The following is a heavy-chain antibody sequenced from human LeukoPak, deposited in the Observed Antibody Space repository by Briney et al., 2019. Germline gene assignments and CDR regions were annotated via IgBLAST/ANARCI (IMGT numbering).Heavy chain of an antibody. Sequence: SETLSLTCTVSGGSISSYYWSWIRQPPGRGLEWIGYIYYSGSTNYNPSLKSRVTISVDTSKNQFSLKLSSVTAADTAVYYCARGIYVGFDYWGQGTLVTVSS. D-gene: IGHD3-10*02. V-gene: IGHV4-59*01. J-gene: IGHJ4*02. CDR3: ARGIYVGFDY. CDR2: IYYSGST. CDR1: GGSISSYY.